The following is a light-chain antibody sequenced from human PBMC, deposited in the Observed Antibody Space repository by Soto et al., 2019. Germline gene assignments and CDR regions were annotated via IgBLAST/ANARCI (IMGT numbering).Light chain of an antibody. CDR2: GAS. V-gene: IGKV1-39*01. Sequence: DIQLTQSPSSLSASVGDRVTITCRAGQTISSYLHWYQQKPGKAPKLLMYGASSLQRGVPSRFSGSGTGTDFTLTISSLQPEDFATYYCQQTYSTPYTFGQGTKLEIK. CDR3: QQTYSTPYT. J-gene: IGKJ2*01. CDR1: QTISSY.